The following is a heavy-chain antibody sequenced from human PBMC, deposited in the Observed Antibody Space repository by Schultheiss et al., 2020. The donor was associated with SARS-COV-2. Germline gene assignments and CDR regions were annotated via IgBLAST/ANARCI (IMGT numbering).Heavy chain of an antibody. CDR2: FDPEDGET. V-gene: IGHV1-24*01. D-gene: IGHD3-22*01. CDR1: GYTLTDLS. J-gene: IGHJ4*02. CDR3: ATRVTYYYDSSGHYYTN. Sequence: GESLKISCKVSGYTLTDLSMHWVRQAPGKGLEWMGGFDPEDGETMYAQKFQGRVSLTEDTASDTAYMELSSLRSEDTAVYYCATRVTYYYDSSGHYYTNWGQGTLVTVSS.